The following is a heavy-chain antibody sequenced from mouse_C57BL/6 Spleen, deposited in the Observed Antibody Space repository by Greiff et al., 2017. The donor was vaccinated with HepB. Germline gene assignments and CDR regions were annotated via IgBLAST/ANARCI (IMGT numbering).Heavy chain of an antibody. V-gene: IGHV14-3*01. CDR3: ARPSGFYGSSYVRFDY. Sequence: VQLQQSVAELVRPGASVKLSCTASGFNIKNTYMHWVKQRPEQGLEWIGRIDPANGNTKYAPKFQGKATITADTSTNTAYLQLSSLTSEDTAIYYCARPSGFYGSSYVRFDYWGQGTTLTVSS. CDR2: IDPANGNT. J-gene: IGHJ2*01. D-gene: IGHD1-1*01. CDR1: GFNIKNTY.